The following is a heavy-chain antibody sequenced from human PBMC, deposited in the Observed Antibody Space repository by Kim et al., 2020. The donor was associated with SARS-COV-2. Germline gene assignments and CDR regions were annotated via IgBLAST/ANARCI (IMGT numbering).Heavy chain of an antibody. CDR1: GGTFSNYG. CDR2: IIPIFGPP. CDR3: ARGALVRGLEY. D-gene: IGHD3-10*01. Sequence: SVKVSCKASGGTFSNYGFNWVRQAPGQGLEWMGVIIPIFGPPTYAQKFQGRVTITADEFTNTAYMELRSLRSEDTAVYYCARGALVRGLEYWGQGTLVTVSS. J-gene: IGHJ4*02. V-gene: IGHV1-69*13.